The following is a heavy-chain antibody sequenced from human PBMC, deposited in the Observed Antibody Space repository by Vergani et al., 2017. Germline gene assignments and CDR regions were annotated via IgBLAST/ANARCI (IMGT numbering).Heavy chain of an antibody. CDR2: IWYDGSNK. CDR1: GFTFSSHG. D-gene: IGHD1-1*01. J-gene: IGHJ4*02. V-gene: IGHV3-33*01. CDR3: ARGGNEKRLDY. Sequence: QVQLVESEGGVVQPGRSLTLSCVASGFTFSSHGMHWVRQAPGKGLEWVAVIWYDGSNKYYADSVKGRFTIARDNSKNTLYLQMNSLRVEDTAVYYCARGGNEKRLDYWGQGTLVTVSS.